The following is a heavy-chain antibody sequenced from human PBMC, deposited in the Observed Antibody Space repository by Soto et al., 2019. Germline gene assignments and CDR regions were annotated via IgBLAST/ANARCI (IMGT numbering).Heavy chain of an antibody. CDR3: ARAMPGMDV. J-gene: IGHJ6*02. Sequence: QVQLVESGGGVVQPGRSLRLSCAGSGFTLSDFAMHWVRQAPGKGLEWVALISNDGGYQHYGDSVRGRFTISRDNSKHMLYLQMPSLRVEDTAVYYCARAMPGMDVWGQGTTVTVSS. D-gene: IGHD2-2*01. CDR1: GFTLSDFA. CDR2: ISNDGGYQ. V-gene: IGHV3-30-3*01.